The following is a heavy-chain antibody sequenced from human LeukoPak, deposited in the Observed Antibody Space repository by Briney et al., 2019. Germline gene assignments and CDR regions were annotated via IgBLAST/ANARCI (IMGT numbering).Heavy chain of an antibody. CDR2: IYYSGST. D-gene: IGHD2-2*01. V-gene: IGHV4-39*01. CDR1: GGSISSSSYY. J-gene: IGHJ4*02. CDR3: ARAEATYAFFDY. Sequence: SETLSLTCTVSGGSISSSSYYWGWIRQPPGKGLEWIGSIYYSGSTYYNPSLKSRVTISVDTSKNQFSLKLSSVTAADTAVYYCARAEATYAFFDYWGPGTLVTVSS.